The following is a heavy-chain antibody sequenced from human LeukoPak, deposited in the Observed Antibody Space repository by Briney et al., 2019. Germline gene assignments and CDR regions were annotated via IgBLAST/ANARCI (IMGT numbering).Heavy chain of an antibody. D-gene: IGHD4-17*01. CDR1: GYTFTSYD. J-gene: IGHJ6*03. Sequence: ASVKVSCKASGYTFTSYDINWVRQATGQGLEWMGWMNPNSGNTGYAQKFQGRVTMTRNTSISTAYMELSSLRSEDTAVYYCARAALYYGENHYYYYYMDVWGKGTTVTVSS. CDR3: ARAALYYGENHYYYYYMDV. CDR2: MNPNSGNT. V-gene: IGHV1-8*01.